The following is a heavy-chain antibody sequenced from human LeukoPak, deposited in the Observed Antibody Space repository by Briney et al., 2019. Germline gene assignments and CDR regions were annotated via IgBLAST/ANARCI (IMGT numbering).Heavy chain of an antibody. CDR3: ARLGSDCGGGNCY. CDR1: GYTSTTFG. J-gene: IGHJ4*02. Sequence: ASVTVSCKASGYTSTTFGITWVRQAPGQGLEWMGWINTYNGNTNYAQNLQGRVTMTTDTSTSTAYMELRSLTSDDTAVYYCARLGSDCGGGNCYWGQGTLVTVSS. D-gene: IGHD2-15*01. CDR2: INTYNGNT. V-gene: IGHV1-18*01.